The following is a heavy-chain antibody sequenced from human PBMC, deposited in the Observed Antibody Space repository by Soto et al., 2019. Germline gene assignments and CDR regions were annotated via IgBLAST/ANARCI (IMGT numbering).Heavy chain of an antibody. D-gene: IGHD6-19*01. V-gene: IGHV1-69*04. J-gene: IGHJ4*02. CDR3: ARERHEYSSGWYGVDY. CDR2: IIPIIGII. Sequence: SVKVSCKASGGTFSTYTITWVRQAPGHGLEWMGRIIPIIGIINYAQKFQGRVTISADKSTSTAYMELSSLRSDDTAVYYCARERHEYSSGWYGVDYWGQGTLVTVSS. CDR1: GGTFSTYT.